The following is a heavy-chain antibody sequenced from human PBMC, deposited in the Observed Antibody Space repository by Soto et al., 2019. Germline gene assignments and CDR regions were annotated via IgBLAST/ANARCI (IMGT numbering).Heavy chain of an antibody. CDR1: GFTFSDYY. CDR2: ISSSSSYT. Sequence: PGGSLRLSCAASGFTFSDYYMSWIRQAPGKGLEWVSYISSSSSYTNYADSVKGRFTISRDNAKNSLYLQMNSLRAEDTAVYYCARDPLEMSGSDAFDIWGQGTMVTVSS. V-gene: IGHV3-11*06. CDR3: ARDPLEMSGSDAFDI. J-gene: IGHJ3*02. D-gene: IGHD2-15*01.